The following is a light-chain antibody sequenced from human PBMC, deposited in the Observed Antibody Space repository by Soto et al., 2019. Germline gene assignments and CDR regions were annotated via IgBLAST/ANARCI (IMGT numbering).Light chain of an antibody. CDR3: QQSYSFPPWT. V-gene: IGKV1-39*01. J-gene: IGKJ1*01. CDR1: QSISSY. Sequence: DIQMTQSPSSLSASVGDRVTITCQASQSISSYLNWHQQKPGKAPNLLIHAAFNLQSGVPSRFSGSGSGTDFPLTISSLQPEDFATYYCQQSYSFPPWTFGQGTKVDVK. CDR2: AAF.